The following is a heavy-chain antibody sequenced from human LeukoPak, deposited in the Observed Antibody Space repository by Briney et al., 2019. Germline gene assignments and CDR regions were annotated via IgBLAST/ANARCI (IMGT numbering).Heavy chain of an antibody. CDR3: ARGHHGGYYYGSGSIDY. CDR2: ISSSSSTI. V-gene: IGHV3-48*04. Sequence: PGGFLRLSCAASGFTFSSYSMNWVRQAPGKGLEWVSYISSSSSTIYYADSVKGRFTISRDNAKNSLYLQMNSLRAEDTAVYYCARGHHGGYYYGSGSIDYWGQGTLVTVPS. J-gene: IGHJ4*02. D-gene: IGHD3-10*01. CDR1: GFTFSSYS.